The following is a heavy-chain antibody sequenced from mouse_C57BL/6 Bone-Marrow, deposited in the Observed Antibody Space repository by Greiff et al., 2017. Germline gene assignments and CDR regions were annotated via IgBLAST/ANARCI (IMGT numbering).Heavy chain of an antibody. CDR2: IWTGGGT. V-gene: IGHV2-9-1*01. D-gene: IGHD1-1*01. CDR3: ATLTTVVATPFAY. CDR1: GFSLTSYA. J-gene: IGHJ3*01. Sequence: VMLVESGPGLVAPSQSLSITCTVSGFSLTSYAISWVRQPPGKGLEWLGVIWTGGGTNYNSALKSRLSISKDNSKSQVFLKMNSLQTDDTARYYCATLTTVVATPFAYWGQGTLVTVSA.